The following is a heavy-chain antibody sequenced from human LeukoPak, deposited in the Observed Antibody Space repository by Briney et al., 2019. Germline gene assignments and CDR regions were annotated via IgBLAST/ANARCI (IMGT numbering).Heavy chain of an antibody. CDR2: IIPIFGTA. V-gene: IGHV1-69*13. CDR3: ARTYYYYYDSSGTFDC. CDR1: GGTFSSYA. D-gene: IGHD3-22*01. Sequence: ASVKVSCKASGGTFSSYAISWVRQAPGQGLEWMGGIIPIFGTANYAQKFQGRVTITADESTSTAYMELSSLRSEDTAVYYCARTYYYYYDSSGTFDCWGQGTLVTVSS. J-gene: IGHJ4*02.